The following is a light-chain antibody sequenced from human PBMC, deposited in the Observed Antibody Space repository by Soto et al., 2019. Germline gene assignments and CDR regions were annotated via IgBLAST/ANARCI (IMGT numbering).Light chain of an antibody. V-gene: IGKV3-15*01. CDR1: QNLSRN. J-gene: IGKJ2*01. Sequence: EMVMTQSPATLSVSPGERATLSCRASQNLSRNLAWYQQQPGQAPRRLIFYASTRAAGIRARFSGSGSGTEFTLTISSMQSEDLAVYYCQQYDKWPHTFGQGTKLEIK. CDR3: QQYDKWPHT. CDR2: YAS.